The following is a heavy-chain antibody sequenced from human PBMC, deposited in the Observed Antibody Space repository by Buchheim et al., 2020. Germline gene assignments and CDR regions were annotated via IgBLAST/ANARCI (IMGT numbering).Heavy chain of an antibody. Sequence: QVQLVESGGGVVQPGRSLRLSCAASGFTFSSYGMHWVRQAPGKGLEWVAVISYDGSNKYYADSVKGRFTISSGNSNNKLYLQMNSLRAEDTAVYYCAKSGYGMDVWGQGTT. CDR1: GFTFSSYG. V-gene: IGHV3-30*18. CDR3: AKSGYGMDV. D-gene: IGHD3-10*01. J-gene: IGHJ6*02. CDR2: ISYDGSNK.